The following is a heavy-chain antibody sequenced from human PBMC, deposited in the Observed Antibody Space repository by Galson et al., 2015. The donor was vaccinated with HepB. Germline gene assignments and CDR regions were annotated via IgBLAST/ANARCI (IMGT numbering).Heavy chain of an antibody. CDR3: AKDRSSGTSWYYFDL. CDR1: GFTFSNYG. J-gene: IGHJ2*01. Sequence: LRLSCAASGFTFSNYGMSWFRQAPGKGLEWVSGFPSSGSRPYYADSVRGRFTVSRDTSDNTLYLQMNSLRAEDTAMYYCAKDRSSGTSWYYFDLWGRGTLVTVSS. CDR2: FPSSGSRP. V-gene: IGHV3-23*01. D-gene: IGHD6-19*01.